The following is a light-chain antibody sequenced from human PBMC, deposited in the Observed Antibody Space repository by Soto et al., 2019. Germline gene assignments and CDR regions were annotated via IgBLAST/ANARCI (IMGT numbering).Light chain of an antibody. J-gene: IGKJ5*01. Sequence: DIQMTQSPSSLSASVVDRVTITCQAIQDISNYLNWYQHKPGKAPKLLIYGASNLETGVPSRFSGSGSGTDFSFTISTLQPEDIATYYCQQFDNFPRAITFGQGTRLEIK. CDR3: QQFDNFPRAIT. CDR1: QDISNY. CDR2: GAS. V-gene: IGKV1-33*01.